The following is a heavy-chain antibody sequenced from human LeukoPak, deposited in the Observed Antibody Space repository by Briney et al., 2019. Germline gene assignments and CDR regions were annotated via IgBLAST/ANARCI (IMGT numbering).Heavy chain of an antibody. CDR1: GYTLTELS. J-gene: IGHJ4*02. Sequence: ASVKVSCKVSGYTLTELSMHWVRQAPGKGLEWMGGFDPEDGETIYAQKFQGRVTMTEDTSTDTAYMELSSLRSEDTAVYYCATDPQRILWFGDHGVYWGQGTLVTVSS. D-gene: IGHD3-10*01. V-gene: IGHV1-24*01. CDR3: ATDPQRILWFGDHGVY. CDR2: FDPEDGET.